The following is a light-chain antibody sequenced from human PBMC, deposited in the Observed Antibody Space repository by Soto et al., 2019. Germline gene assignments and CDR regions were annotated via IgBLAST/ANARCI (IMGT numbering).Light chain of an antibody. J-gene: IGLJ1*01. CDR2: DVS. V-gene: IGLV2-14*01. Sequence: QSVLTQPASVSGSPGQSITISCTGTSSDVGNYNYVSWYQQHPGKVPELMIYDVSNRPSGVSNRFSGSKSGNTASLTISGLQAEDEADYYCTSYTTSCTLVFGTGTKVTVL. CDR3: TSYTTSCTLV. CDR1: SSDVGNYNY.